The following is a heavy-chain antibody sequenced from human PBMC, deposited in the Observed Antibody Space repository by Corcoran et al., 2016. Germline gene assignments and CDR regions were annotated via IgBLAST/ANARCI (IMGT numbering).Heavy chain of an antibody. D-gene: IGHD3-3*01. J-gene: IGHJ3*02. CDR3: ARRLTIWDAFDI. CDR2: IYPGDSDT. Sequence: EVQLVQSGAKVNKALGSLKISCKGSGYSFTSYWIGWVRPIPGKGLEWMGIIYPGDSDTRYSPSFQGQVTITADNSIRTAYLQWSSLKASDTAMYDCARRLTIWDAFDIWGQGTMVTVSS. CDR1: GYSFTSYW. V-gene: IGHV5-51*01.